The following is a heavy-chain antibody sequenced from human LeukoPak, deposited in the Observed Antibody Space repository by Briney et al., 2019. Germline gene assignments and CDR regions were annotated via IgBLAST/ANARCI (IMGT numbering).Heavy chain of an antibody. CDR3: AREGLTSSSWLYYFDY. CDR1: GFTFSSYG. D-gene: IGHD6-13*01. J-gene: IGHJ4*02. CDR2: IWYDGSNK. Sequence: GGSLRLSCAASGFTFSSYGMHWVRQAPGKGLEWVAVIWYDGSNKYYADSVKGRFTISRDNSKNTLYLQMNSLRAEDTAVYYCAREGLTSSSWLYYFDYWGQGTLVTVSS. V-gene: IGHV3-33*01.